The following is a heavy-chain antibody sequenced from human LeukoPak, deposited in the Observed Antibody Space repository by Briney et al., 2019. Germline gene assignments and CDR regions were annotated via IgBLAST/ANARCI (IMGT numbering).Heavy chain of an antibody. D-gene: IGHD6-19*01. CDR3: AKESGADWAVAGTGYFDY. V-gene: IGHV3-30*02. J-gene: IGHJ4*02. CDR2: IRYDGSNK. CDR1: GFTFSSYG. Sequence: GGSPRLSCAASGFTFSSYGMHWVRQAPGKGLEWVAFIRYDGSNKYYADSVKGRFTISRDNSKNTLYLQMNSLRAEDTAVYYCAKESGADWAVAGTGYFDYWGQGTLVTVSS.